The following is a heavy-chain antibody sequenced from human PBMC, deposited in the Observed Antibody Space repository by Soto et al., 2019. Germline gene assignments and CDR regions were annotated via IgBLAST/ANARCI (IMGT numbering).Heavy chain of an antibody. CDR2: INAGNGNT. CDR3: ATSYSGYDFVRYYYYGMDV. Sequence: GASVKVSCKASGYSFTSYAMHWVRQAPGQRLEWMGWINAGNGNTKYSQKFQGRVTITRDTSASTAYMELSSLRSEDTAVYYCATSYSGYDFVRYYYYGMDVWGQGTTVTVSS. J-gene: IGHJ6*02. CDR1: GYSFTSYA. V-gene: IGHV1-3*01. D-gene: IGHD5-12*01.